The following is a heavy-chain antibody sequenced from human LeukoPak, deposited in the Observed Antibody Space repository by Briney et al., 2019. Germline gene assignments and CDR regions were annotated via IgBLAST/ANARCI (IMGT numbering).Heavy chain of an antibody. D-gene: IGHD2-21*02. CDR1: GGSISSYY. J-gene: IGHJ3*01. CDR2: IYYSGST. Sequence: PSETLSLTCTVSGGSISSYYWSWIRQPPGGGLEWIGYIYYSGSTNYNPSLKSRVTISLDTSKNQFSLRLNSVTAADTAVYYSARRVVVVTANDKSDAFDVWGQGTVVTVSS. V-gene: IGHV4-59*01. CDR3: ARRVVVVTANDKSDAFDV.